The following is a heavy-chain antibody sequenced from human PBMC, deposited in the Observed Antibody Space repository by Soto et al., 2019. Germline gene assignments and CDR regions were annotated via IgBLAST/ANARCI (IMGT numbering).Heavy chain of an antibody. CDR1: GFTFSTYW. J-gene: IGHJ6*02. CDR2: IKQDGSEK. CDR3: VRDWSTFWGMDV. V-gene: IGHV3-7*01. Sequence: GALRLSCAASGFTFSTYWMNWVRQAPGKGLEWVANIKQDGSEKYYVDSVKGRFAISRDNAKDSLFLQMNNLRAEDTAVYYCVRDWSTFWGMDVWGQGTTVTVSS.